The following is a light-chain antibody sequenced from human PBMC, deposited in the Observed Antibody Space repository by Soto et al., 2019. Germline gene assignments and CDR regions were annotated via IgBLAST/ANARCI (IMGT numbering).Light chain of an antibody. CDR1: SSDVGGYNF. J-gene: IGLJ1*01. V-gene: IGLV2-11*01. CDR3: CSYAGGYTYV. Sequence: QSVLTQPRSVSGSPGQSVTISCTGTSSDVGGYNFVSWYQHHPGKAPKLMIYNVIQRPSGVPDRFSASKSGNTASLTISGLQAEDEADYYCCSYAGGYTYVFGTGTKLTVL. CDR2: NVI.